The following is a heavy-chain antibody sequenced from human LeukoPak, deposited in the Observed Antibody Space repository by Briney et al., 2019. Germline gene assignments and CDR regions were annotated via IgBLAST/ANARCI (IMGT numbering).Heavy chain of an antibody. CDR3: AIWITTVITPDI. J-gene: IGHJ1*01. Sequence: ASVKPHSQASGYTFDGYYFHWVRQAPGPGLEWMGWINPNSGGTNYAQKFQGRVTITRDTSISTAYMELSRLRSDDTAVYYCAIWITTVITPDIWAQGTLVTVSS. V-gene: IGHV1-2*02. CDR1: GYTFDGYY. CDR2: INPNSGGT. D-gene: IGHD4-11*01.